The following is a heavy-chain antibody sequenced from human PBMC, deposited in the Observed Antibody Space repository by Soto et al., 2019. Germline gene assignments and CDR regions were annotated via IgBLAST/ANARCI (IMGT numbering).Heavy chain of an antibody. CDR1: GFTFSDYF. D-gene: IGHD3-22*01. J-gene: IGHJ4*02. CDR2: ISSSGTTI. Sequence: GGSLRLSCAASGFTFSDYFMTWIRQAPGKGLEWVSYISSSGTTIFYADSVKGRFTISRDNSKNTLYLQMNSLRADDTAVYYCAKGSSGYRPYYFDYWGQGTLVTVSS. V-gene: IGHV3-11*01. CDR3: AKGSSGYRPYYFDY.